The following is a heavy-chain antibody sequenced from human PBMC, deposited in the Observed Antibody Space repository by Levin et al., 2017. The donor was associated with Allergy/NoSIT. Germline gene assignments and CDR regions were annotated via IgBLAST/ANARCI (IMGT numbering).Heavy chain of an antibody. J-gene: IGHJ4*02. V-gene: IGHV4-34*01. CDR1: GGSFSGYY. Sequence: SETLSLTCAVYGGSFSGYYWSWIRQPPGKGLEWIGEINHSGSTNYNPSLKSRVTISVDTSKNQFSLKLSSVTAADTAVYYCARGRTTRIFDYWGQGTLVTVSS. CDR3: ARGRTTRIFDY. D-gene: IGHD1-14*01. CDR2: INHSGST.